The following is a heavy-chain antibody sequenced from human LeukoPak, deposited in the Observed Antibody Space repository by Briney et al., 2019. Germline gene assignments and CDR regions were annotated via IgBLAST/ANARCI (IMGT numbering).Heavy chain of an antibody. J-gene: IGHJ4*02. CDR3: ARGSSGSYYRH. D-gene: IGHD3-10*01. CDR1: GYTFTGYY. V-gene: IGHV1-18*04. Sequence: ASVKVSCKASGYTFTGYYMHWARQAPGQGLEWMGWISAYNGNTNYAQKLQGRVTMTTDTSTSTAYMELRSLRSDDTAVYYCARGSSGSYYRHWGQGTLVTVSS. CDR2: ISAYNGNT.